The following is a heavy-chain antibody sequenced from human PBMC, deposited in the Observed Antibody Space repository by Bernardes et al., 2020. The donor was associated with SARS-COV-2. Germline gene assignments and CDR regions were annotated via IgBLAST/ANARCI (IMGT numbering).Heavy chain of an antibody. CDR2: LDEDGSLT. CDR1: GFTFSRYW. V-gene: IGHV3-74*01. J-gene: IGHJ4*02. D-gene: IGHD2-15*01. Sequence: VGSLSLSCVVSGFTFSRYWMHWVRQAPGKGLEWVSRLDEDGSLTTYADSVEGRFTISRDNAKSTLYLQMHSLRAEDTATYYCVRDLAGARGTWGQGTLVTVSS. CDR3: VRDLAGARGT.